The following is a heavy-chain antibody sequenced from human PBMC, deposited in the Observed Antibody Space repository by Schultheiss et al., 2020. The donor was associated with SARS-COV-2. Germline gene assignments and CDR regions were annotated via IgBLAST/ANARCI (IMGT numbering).Heavy chain of an antibody. J-gene: IGHJ4*02. CDR2: ISGSGGST. Sequence: GESLKISCAASGFTFSSYAMSWVRQAPGKGLEWVSAISGSGGSTYYADSVKGRFTISRDNSKNTLYLQMNSLRAEDTAVYYCARDGTLGYSYGYYWGQGTLVTVSS. CDR3: ARDGTLGYSYGYY. CDR1: GFTFSSYA. D-gene: IGHD5-18*01. V-gene: IGHV3-23*01.